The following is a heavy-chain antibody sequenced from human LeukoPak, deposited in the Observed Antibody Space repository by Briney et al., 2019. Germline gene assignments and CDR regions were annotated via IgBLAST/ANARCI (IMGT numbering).Heavy chain of an antibody. CDR1: GVTFGGYS. J-gene: IGHJ5*02. D-gene: IGHD2-15*01. CDR2: ISSSSADI. V-gene: IGHV3-21*01. CDR3: ARAGDRIVVTT. Sequence: GGSLRLSCAASGVTFGGYSMHWVRQAQGKGLEWVSSISSSSADIYYADSVKGRFTVSRDNAKKSLYLQMNTLRAEDTAIYYCARAGDRIVVTTWGQGTLVTVSS.